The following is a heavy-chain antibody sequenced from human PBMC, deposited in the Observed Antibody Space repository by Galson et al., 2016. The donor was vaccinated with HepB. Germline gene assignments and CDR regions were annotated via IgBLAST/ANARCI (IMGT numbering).Heavy chain of an antibody. CDR2: INAYNGNT. CDR1: GYTFTSYA. V-gene: IGHV1-18*01. J-gene: IGHJ4*02. CDR3: ARDFRPYYGSGSYIY. D-gene: IGHD3-10*01. Sequence: SVKVSCKASGYTFTSYAFSWVRQAPGQGLEWMGWINAYNGNTKYAQKFQGRVTMTTDTSTSTAHMALRSLISDDTAVYYCARDFRPYYGSGSYIYWGQGTLVTVSS.